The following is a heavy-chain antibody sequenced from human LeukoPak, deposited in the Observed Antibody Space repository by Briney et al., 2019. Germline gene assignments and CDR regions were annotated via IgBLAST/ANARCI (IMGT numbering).Heavy chain of an antibody. Sequence: GGSLRLSCAASGFTFSSYSMNWVRQAPGKGLEWVSSISSSSSYIYYADSVKGRFTISRDNAKNSLYLQMNSLRAEETAVYYCARDIRYCSSTSCPDYWGQGTLVTVSS. CDR2: ISSSSSYI. CDR3: ARDIRYCSSTSCPDY. J-gene: IGHJ4*02. D-gene: IGHD2-2*01. CDR1: GFTFSSYS. V-gene: IGHV3-21*01.